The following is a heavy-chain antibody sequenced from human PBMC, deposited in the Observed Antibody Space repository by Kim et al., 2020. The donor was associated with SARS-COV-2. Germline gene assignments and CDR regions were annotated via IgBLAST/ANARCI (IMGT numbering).Heavy chain of an antibody. CDR1: GGSISSYY. CDR3: ARTLSSGWYPYYYYYYGMDV. CDR2: IYYSGST. V-gene: IGHV4-59*01. D-gene: IGHD6-19*01. J-gene: IGHJ6*02. Sequence: SETLSLTCTVSGGSISSYYWSWIRQPPGKGLEWIGYIYYSGSTNYNPSLKSRVTISVDTSKNQFSLKLSSVTAADTAVYYCARTLSSGWYPYYYYYYGMDVWGQGTTVTVSS.